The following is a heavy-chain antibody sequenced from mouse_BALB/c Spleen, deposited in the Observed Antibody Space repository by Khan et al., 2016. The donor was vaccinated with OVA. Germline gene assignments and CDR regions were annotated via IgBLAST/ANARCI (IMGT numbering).Heavy chain of an antibody. J-gene: IGHJ3*01. CDR1: GYTFTSYW. CDR2: IDPSDSKT. D-gene: IGHD2-10*02. V-gene: IGHV1-61*01. CDR3: ARGGYGTSFAF. Sequence: VQLQESGAELVRPGASVKLSCKASGYTFTSYWMNWVKQRPGQGLEWIGMIDPSDSKTHYNQLFKDKATLTVDKSSTTAYMQVSSLTSEDSAVYCCARGGYGTSFAFGGQGTLGTVSA.